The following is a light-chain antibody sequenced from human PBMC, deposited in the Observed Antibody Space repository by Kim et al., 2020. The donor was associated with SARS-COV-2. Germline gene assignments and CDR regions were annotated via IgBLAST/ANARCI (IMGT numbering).Light chain of an antibody. CDR1: SSDIGGYSY. CDR3: SSYTSSSWV. J-gene: IGLJ3*02. Sequence: QSVLTQPGSLSGSPGQSITISCTGTSSDIGGYSYVSWYQQHPGKAHKFLIYDVSNRPSGVSNRFSGSKSGNTASLTISGLQAEDEGHYYCSSYTSSSWVFGGGTQLTVL. CDR2: DVS. V-gene: IGLV2-14*03.